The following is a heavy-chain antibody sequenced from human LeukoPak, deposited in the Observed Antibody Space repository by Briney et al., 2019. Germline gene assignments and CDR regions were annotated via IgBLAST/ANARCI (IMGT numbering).Heavy chain of an antibody. CDR1: GFTFSSYA. J-gene: IGHJ3*02. CDR3: AKGYYDRSGYQQAFDI. CDR2: MRGSGGTT. Sequence: PGGSLRLSCAASGFTFSSYAMSWVRQVPGKGLRWVSVMRGSGGTTNYADSVKGRFTISRDNSKNTLYLQMNSLRAEDTAVYYCAKGYYDRSGYQQAFDIWGQGTTVTVSS. V-gene: IGHV3-23*01. D-gene: IGHD3-22*01.